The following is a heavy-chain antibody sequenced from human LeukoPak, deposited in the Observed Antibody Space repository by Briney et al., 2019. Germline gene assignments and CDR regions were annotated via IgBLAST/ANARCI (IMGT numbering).Heavy chain of an antibody. CDR3: AREKALWFGEYLFDY. D-gene: IGHD3-10*01. J-gene: IGHJ4*02. CDR1: GGSFSGYY. Sequence: SETLSLTCAVYGGSFSGYYWSWIRQPPGKGLEWIGEINHSGSTNYNPSLKSRVTISVDTSKNQFSLKLSSVTAADTAVYYCAREKALWFGEYLFDYWGQGTLVTVSS. CDR2: INHSGST. V-gene: IGHV4-34*01.